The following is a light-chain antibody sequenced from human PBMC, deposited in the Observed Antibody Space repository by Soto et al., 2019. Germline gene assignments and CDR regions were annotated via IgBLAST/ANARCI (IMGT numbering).Light chain of an antibody. Sequence: EIVLTQSPATLSLSPGERATLSCRASQSVSSYLAWYQQKPGQAPRLLIYDASNRATGIPARFSGSGSGTDFTLTISSLEPEDFVVYYCQQRSNWLEASFGGGTKVEIK. J-gene: IGKJ4*01. CDR3: QQRSNWLEAS. CDR2: DAS. CDR1: QSVSSY. V-gene: IGKV3-11*01.